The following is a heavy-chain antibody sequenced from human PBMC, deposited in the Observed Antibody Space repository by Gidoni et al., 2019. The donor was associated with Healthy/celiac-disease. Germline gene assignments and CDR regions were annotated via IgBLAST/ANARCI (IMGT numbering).Heavy chain of an antibody. CDR1: GGSISSSNW. D-gene: IGHD6-13*01. J-gene: IGHJ4*02. V-gene: IGHV4-4*02. CDR3: ARGIAAAGKSPRLGGIDY. Sequence: QVQLQESGPGLVKPSGTLSLTCAVSGGSISSSNWWGWVRQPPGKGLEWIGEIYHSGSTNYNPSLKSRVTISVDKSKNQFSLKLSSVTAADTAVYYCARGIAAAGKSPRLGGIDYWGQGTLVTVSS. CDR2: IYHSGST.